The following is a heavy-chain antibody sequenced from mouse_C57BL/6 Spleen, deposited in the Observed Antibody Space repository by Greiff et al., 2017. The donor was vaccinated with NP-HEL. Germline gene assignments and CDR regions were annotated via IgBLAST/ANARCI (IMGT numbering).Heavy chain of an antibody. CDR3: ARPSTRGFFGD. D-gene: IGHD2-1*01. V-gene: IGHV5-6*01. CDR2: ISSGGSYT. J-gene: IGHJ2*01. CDR1: GFTFSSYG. Sequence: EVQRVESGGDLVKPGGSLKLSCAASGFTFSSYGMSWVRQTPDKRLEWVATISSGGSYTYYPDSVKGRFTISRDNAKNTLYLQMSSLKSEDTAMYYCARPSTRGFFGDWGKGTTLTVSS.